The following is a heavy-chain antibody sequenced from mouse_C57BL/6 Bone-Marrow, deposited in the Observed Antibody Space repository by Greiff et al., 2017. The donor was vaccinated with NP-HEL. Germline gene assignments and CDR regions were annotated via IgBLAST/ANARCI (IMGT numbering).Heavy chain of an antibody. Sequence: VQLQQPGAELVKPGASVKLSCKASGYTFTSYWMHWVKQRPGQGLEWIGMIHPNSGSTNYNEKFKSKATLTVDKSSSTAYMQLSSLTSEDSSVEYCARESANWVYYYAIDYWGQGTSVTVSS. J-gene: IGHJ4*01. CDR1: GYTFTSYW. V-gene: IGHV1-64*01. CDR2: IHPNSGST. D-gene: IGHD4-1*01. CDR3: ARESANWVYYYAIDY.